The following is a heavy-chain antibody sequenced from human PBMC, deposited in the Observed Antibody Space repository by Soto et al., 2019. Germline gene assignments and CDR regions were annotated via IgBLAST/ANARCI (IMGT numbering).Heavy chain of an antibody. CDR1: GFTFSSYA. CDR2: ISYDGSNK. V-gene: IGHV3-30*09. D-gene: IGHD1-26*01. J-gene: IGHJ6*02. CDR3: ARDLVGATSGGYYYGMDV. Sequence: GGSLRLSCAASGFTFSSYAMHWVRQAPDKGLEWVAVISYDGSNKYYADSVKGRFAISRDNSKNTLYLQMNSLRPEDTAVYYCARDLVGATSGGYYYGMDVWGQGTTVTVSS.